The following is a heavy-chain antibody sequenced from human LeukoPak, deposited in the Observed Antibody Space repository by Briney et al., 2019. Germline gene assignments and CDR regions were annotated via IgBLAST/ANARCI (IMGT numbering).Heavy chain of an antibody. Sequence: PGGCLRLSCAASEFTFSSYGMSWVRQAPGKGLEWVSSISGSGGSTQYADSVQGRFAISRDNSKNTLYLQMNSLRVEDTAVSFCARDPNGDYIGTFDMWGRGTMVSVSS. D-gene: IGHD4-17*01. J-gene: IGHJ3*02. CDR3: ARDPNGDYIGTFDM. CDR2: ISGSGGST. V-gene: IGHV3-23*01. CDR1: EFTFSSYG.